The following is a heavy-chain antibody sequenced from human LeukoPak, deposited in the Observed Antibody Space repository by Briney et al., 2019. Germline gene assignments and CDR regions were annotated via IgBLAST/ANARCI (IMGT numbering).Heavy chain of an antibody. CDR1: GGSFSSYY. Sequence: SETLSLTCAVYGGSFSSYYWSWIRQPPGKGLEWIGYIYYSGSTNYNPSLKSRVTISVDTSKNQFSLKLSSVTAADTAVYYCARVRYSSSYPTFDYWGQGTLVTVSS. V-gene: IGHV4-59*01. CDR3: ARVRYSSSYPTFDY. D-gene: IGHD6-6*01. CDR2: IYYSGST. J-gene: IGHJ4*02.